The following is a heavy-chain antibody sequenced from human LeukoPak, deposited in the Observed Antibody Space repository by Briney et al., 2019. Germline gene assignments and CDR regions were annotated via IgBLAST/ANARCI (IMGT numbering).Heavy chain of an antibody. CDR3: ARQGGDYVVDAFDI. J-gene: IGHJ3*02. Sequence: SGTLSLTCAVSGYSISSGYYWGWIRQPPGKGLEWIGSIYHSGSTYYNPSLKSRVTISVDTSENQFSLKLSSVTAADTAVYYCARQGGDYVVDAFDIWGQGTMVTVSS. CDR1: GYSISSGYY. D-gene: IGHD4-17*01. CDR2: IYHSGST. V-gene: IGHV4-38-2*01.